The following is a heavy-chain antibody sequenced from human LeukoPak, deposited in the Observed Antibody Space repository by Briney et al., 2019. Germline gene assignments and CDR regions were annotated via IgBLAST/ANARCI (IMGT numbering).Heavy chain of an antibody. CDR2: ISYDGSNK. CDR1: GFTFSSYG. J-gene: IGHJ4*02. V-gene: IGHV3-30*03. CDR3: ARRHYDSSGYLVY. Sequence: TGGSLRLSCAASGFTFSSYGMHWVRQAPGKGLEWVAVISYDGSNKYYADSVKGRFTISRDNSKNTLYLQMNSLRSEDTAVYYCARRHYDSSGYLVYWGQGTLVTVSS. D-gene: IGHD3-22*01.